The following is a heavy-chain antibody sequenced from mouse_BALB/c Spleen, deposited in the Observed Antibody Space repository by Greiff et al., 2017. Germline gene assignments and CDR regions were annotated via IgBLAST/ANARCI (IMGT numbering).Heavy chain of an antibody. V-gene: IGHV2-9*02. CDR1: GFSLTSYG. J-gene: IGHJ3*01. CDR3: AGNYAAWFAY. Sequence: VMLVESGPGLVAPSQSLSITCTVSGFSLTSYGVHWVRQPPGKGLEWLGVIWAGGSTNYNSALMSRLSISKDNSKSQVFLKMNSLQTDDTAMYYCAGNYAAWFAYWGQGTLVTVSA. D-gene: IGHD2-1*01. CDR2: IWAGGST.